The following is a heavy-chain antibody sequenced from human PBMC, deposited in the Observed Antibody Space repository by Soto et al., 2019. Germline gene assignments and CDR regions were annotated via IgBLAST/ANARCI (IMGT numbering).Heavy chain of an antibody. D-gene: IGHD3-3*01. Sequence: GGSLRLSCAASGFTFSSYAMHWVRQAPGKGLEYVSAISSNGGSTYYANSVKGRFTISRDNSKNTLYLQMGSLRAEDMAVYYCARGQLRFLEWLGDYYYGMDFWGQGTTVTVSS. J-gene: IGHJ6*02. CDR3: ARGQLRFLEWLGDYYYGMDF. V-gene: IGHV3-64*01. CDR1: GFTFSSYA. CDR2: ISSNGGST.